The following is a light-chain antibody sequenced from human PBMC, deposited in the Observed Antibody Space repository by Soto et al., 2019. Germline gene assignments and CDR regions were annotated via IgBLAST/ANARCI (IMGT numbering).Light chain of an antibody. CDR1: SSDVGGYNY. CDR2: DVS. J-gene: IGLJ2*01. V-gene: IGLV2-14*03. Sequence: QSALTQPASVSGSPGQSITISCTGTSSDVGGYNYVSWYQHHPSKAHKLMNYDVSNRPSGLSNRFAGSTSGNTASLTISGRHAEDEDYYYCSSYTSSSARVVFGGGTKLTVL. CDR3: SSYTSSSARVV.